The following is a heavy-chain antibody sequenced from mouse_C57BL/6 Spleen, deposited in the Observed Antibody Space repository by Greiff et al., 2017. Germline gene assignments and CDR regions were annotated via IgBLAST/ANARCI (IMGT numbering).Heavy chain of an antibody. D-gene: IGHD1-1*01. CDR3: ARWGTTVVATDAMDY. J-gene: IGHJ4*01. CDR2: IYPRSGNT. V-gene: IGHV1-81*01. CDR1: GYTFTSYG. Sequence: QVQLQQSGAELARPGASVKLSCKASGYTFTSYGISWVKQRTGQGLEWIGEIYPRSGNTYYNEQFKGKATLTADNSSSTAYIELRSLTSEDSAVYFCARWGTTVVATDAMDYWGQGTSVTVSS.